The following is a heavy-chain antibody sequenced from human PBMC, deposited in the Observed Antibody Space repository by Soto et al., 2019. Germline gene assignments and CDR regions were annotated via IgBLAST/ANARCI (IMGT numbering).Heavy chain of an antibody. D-gene: IGHD2-2*01. CDR3: ARVRAKDVDCNSSSCYGNWFDP. CDR2: MNPNSGNT. CDR1: GYTFTSYD. V-gene: IGHV1-8*01. J-gene: IGHJ5*02. Sequence: QVQLVQSGAEVKTPGASVKVSCKASGYTFTSYDINWVRQATGQGLEWMGWMNPNSGNTGYAQNFQGRVTMTRNASINTAYMELSSLRSEDTAVYYCARVRAKDVDCNSSSCYGNWFDPWGQGTLVIVSS.